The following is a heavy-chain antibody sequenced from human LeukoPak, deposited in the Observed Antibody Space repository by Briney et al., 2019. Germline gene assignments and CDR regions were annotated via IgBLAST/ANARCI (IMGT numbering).Heavy chain of an antibody. J-gene: IGHJ4*02. CDR2: VWYDRSNK. Sequence: GESLKISCAASGLTFSSYGMHWVRQAPGKGLEWVAVVWYDRSNKYYADSVKGRFTISRDNSKNTLYLQMNSLRAEDTAVYYCAKGAYYYDSSGYLGLDYWGPGTLVTVSS. CDR3: AKGAYYYDSSGYLGLDY. V-gene: IGHV3-33*06. CDR1: GLTFSSYG. D-gene: IGHD3-22*01.